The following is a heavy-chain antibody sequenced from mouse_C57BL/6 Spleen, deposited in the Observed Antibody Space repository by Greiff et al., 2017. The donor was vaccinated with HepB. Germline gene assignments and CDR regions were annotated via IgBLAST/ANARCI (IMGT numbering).Heavy chain of an antibody. Sequence: VHLVESGPELVKPGASVKISCKASGYAFSSSWMNWVKQRPGKGLEWIGRIYPGDGDTNYNGKFKGKATLTADKSSSTAYMQLSSLTSEDSAVYFCADYDYDWFAYWGQGTLVTVSA. CDR1: GYAFSSSW. D-gene: IGHD2-4*01. CDR3: ADYDYDWFAY. CDR2: IYPGDGDT. J-gene: IGHJ3*01. V-gene: IGHV1-82*01.